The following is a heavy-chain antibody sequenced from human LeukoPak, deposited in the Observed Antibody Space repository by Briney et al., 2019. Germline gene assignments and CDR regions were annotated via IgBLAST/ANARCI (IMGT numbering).Heavy chain of an antibody. Sequence: PGGSLRLSCAAFGFTFSSYGMHWVRQAPGKGLEWVAVISYDGSNKYYADSVKGRFTISRDNSKNTLYLQMNSLRAEDTAVYYCASPPGGNYDYGDYPYFDYWGQGTLVTVSS. D-gene: IGHD4-17*01. CDR1: GFTFSSYG. J-gene: IGHJ4*02. CDR2: ISYDGSNK. V-gene: IGHV3-30*03. CDR3: ASPPGGNYDYGDYPYFDY.